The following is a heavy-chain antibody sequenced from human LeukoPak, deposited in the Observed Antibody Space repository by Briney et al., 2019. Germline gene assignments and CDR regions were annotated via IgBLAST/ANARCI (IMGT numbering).Heavy chain of an antibody. V-gene: IGHV3-7*01. CDR2: IKQDGSEK. J-gene: IGHJ4*02. CDR3: ARVGTWELQRVFDN. CDR1: GFTFSSYW. D-gene: IGHD1-26*01. Sequence: PGGSLRLSCAASGFTFSSYWMSWVRQAPGKGLEWVANIKQDGSEKYYVDSVKGRFTISRDNARNSLYLQMDSLRVDDTAVYYCARVGTWELQRVFDNWGQGTLVTVSS.